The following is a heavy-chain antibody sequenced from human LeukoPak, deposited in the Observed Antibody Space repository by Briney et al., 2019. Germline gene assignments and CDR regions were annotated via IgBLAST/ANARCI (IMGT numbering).Heavy chain of an antibody. CDR2: IYNNGGA. J-gene: IGHJ4*02. V-gene: IGHV4-59*08. Sequence: SETLSLTCTVSGASITSSYWAWIRQPPGRGLEWIGHIYNNGGAKYNPSLKSRISISLDTSKSQFSLTLTSVTAADTAVYFCARHFYYDSLDYWGQGILVTVSS. D-gene: IGHD3-22*01. CDR1: GASITSSY. CDR3: ARHFYYDSLDY.